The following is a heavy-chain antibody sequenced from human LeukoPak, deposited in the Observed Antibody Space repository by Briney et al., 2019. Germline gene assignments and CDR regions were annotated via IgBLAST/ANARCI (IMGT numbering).Heavy chain of an antibody. CDR3: AKDPHSSGWYFTAFDY. V-gene: IGHV3-30*18. J-gene: IGHJ4*02. CDR2: ISYDGSNT. D-gene: IGHD6-19*01. Sequence: GRSLRLSCAASGFXFSNYGIHWVRQAPGKGLEWVAVISYDGSNTFYADSVKGRFTISRDNSKNTLYLQVNSLRAEDTAVYYCAKDPHSSGWYFTAFDYWGQGTLVTVSS. CDR1: GFXFSNYG.